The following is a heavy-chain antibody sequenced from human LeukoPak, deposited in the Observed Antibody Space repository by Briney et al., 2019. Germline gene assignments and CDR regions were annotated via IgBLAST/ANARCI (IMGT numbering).Heavy chain of an antibody. CDR3: ARAAGYYYYYYYMDV. CDR1: GFTFSSYW. V-gene: IGHV3-7*01. J-gene: IGHJ6*03. D-gene: IGHD6-13*01. Sequence: GGSLRLSCAASGFTFSSYWMSWVRQAPGKGLEWVANIKQDGSEKYYVDSVKGRFTISRDNAKNSLYLQMNSLRAEDMAVYYCARAAGYYYYYYYMDVWGKGTTVTVSS. CDR2: IKQDGSEK.